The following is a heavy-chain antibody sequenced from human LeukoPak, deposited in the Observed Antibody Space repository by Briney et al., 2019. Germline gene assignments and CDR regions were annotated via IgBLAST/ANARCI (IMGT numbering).Heavy chain of an antibody. V-gene: IGHV3-23*01. J-gene: IGHJ4*02. CDR2: ISGSGGST. CDR1: GFTFSSYG. D-gene: IGHD3-10*01. CDR3: AKGDGSGSYYSLFS. Sequence: GGSLRLSCAASGFTFSSYGMSWVRQAPGKGLEWVSAISGSGGSTYYADSVKGRFTISRDNSKNTLYLQMNSLRAEDTAVYYCAKGDGSGSYYSLFSWGQGTLVTVSS.